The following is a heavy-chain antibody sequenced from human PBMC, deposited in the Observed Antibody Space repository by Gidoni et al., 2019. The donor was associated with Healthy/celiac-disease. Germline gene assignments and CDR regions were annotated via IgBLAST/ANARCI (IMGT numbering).Heavy chain of an antibody. D-gene: IGHD2-2*01. V-gene: IGHV4-39*01. CDR1: GGSISSSSYY. Sequence: QLQLQESGPGLVKPSETLSLTCTVPGGSISSSSYYWGWIRQPPGKGLEWIGSIYYSGSTYYNPSLKSRVTISVDTSKNQFSLKLSSVTAADTAVYYCARPAIFKDIVVVPADLSMDVWGQGTTVTVSS. J-gene: IGHJ6*02. CDR2: IYYSGST. CDR3: ARPAIFKDIVVVPADLSMDV.